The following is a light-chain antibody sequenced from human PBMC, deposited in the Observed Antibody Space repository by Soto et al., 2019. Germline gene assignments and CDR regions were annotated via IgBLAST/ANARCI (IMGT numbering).Light chain of an antibody. V-gene: IGKV1-39*01. Sequence: IQITQSPSSLSASVGDTITITCRASRTINTYLNWFQQKPGEPPRLLIYGASTLHDGVPSGLSGSGSGADFTLTISGLQPEDSASYHCQQTYSDISFGGGTKVDIK. J-gene: IGKJ4*01. CDR1: RTINTY. CDR3: QQTYSDIS. CDR2: GAS.